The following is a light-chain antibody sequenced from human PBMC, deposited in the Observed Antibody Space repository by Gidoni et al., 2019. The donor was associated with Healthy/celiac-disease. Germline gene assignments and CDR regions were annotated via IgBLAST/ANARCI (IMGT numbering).Light chain of an antibody. CDR2: DAS. Sequence: EIVLTQSPATLSLSPGERATLSCRASQSVSSYLAWYQQKPGQAPRLLIYDASNRATGIPARFSGSGSGTDFTLTISSLEPEDFAVYSCQQRSNWPYTFXQXTKLEIK. CDR3: QQRSNWPYT. V-gene: IGKV3-11*01. CDR1: QSVSSY. J-gene: IGKJ2*01.